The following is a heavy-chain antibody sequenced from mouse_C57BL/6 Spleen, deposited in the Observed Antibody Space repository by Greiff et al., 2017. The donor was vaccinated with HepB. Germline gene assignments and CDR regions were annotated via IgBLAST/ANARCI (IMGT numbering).Heavy chain of an antibody. CDR1: GFNIKDYY. D-gene: IGHD2-4*01. V-gene: IGHV14-2*01. CDR3: ARRYDYDVGYFDY. Sequence: EVKVVESGAELVKPGASVKLSCTASGFNIKDYYMHWVKQRTEQGLEWIGRIDPEDGETKYAPKFQGKATITADTSSNTAYLQLSSLTSEDTAVYYCARRYDYDVGYFDYWGQGTTLTVSS. CDR2: IDPEDGET. J-gene: IGHJ2*01.